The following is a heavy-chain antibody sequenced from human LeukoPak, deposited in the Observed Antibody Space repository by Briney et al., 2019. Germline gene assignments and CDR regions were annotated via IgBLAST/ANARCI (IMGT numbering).Heavy chain of an antibody. V-gene: IGHV1-46*01. CDR3: ASPLPIQQEPDHLPLDY. J-gene: IGHJ4*02. CDR1: GYTFTNYH. D-gene: IGHD5-18*01. Sequence: GASAKVSCKASGYTFTNYHMHWVRQAPGQGLEWMGIMNPSGGSTSYAQKFQGRVTITADKSTSTAYMELSSLRSEDTAVYYCASPLPIQQEPDHLPLDYWGQGTLVTVSS. CDR2: MNPSGGST.